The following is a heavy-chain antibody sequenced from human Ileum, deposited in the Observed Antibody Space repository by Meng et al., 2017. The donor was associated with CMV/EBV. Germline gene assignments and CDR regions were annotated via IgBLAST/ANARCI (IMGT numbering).Heavy chain of an antibody. J-gene: IGHJ3*02. CDR2: IYSGGTT. CDR3: ERSSGWYAFDM. D-gene: IGHD6-19*01. CDR1: GFTFDDYG. V-gene: IGHV3-53*01. Sequence: GESLKISCAASGFTFDDYGMSWVRQAPGKGLEWVSVIYSGGTTGYADSVRGRFTISRDKSKNMLYLQMNSLRVEDTAVYYCERSSGWYAFDMWGQGTTVTVSS.